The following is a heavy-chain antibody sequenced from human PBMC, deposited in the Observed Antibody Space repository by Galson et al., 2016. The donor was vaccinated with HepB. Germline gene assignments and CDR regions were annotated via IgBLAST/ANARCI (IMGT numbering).Heavy chain of an antibody. CDR3: ARRYSGSYWDAFDI. Sequence: QSGAEVKKPGESLKISCHSSGYTFNTYWIAWVRQMPGKGLELMGIIYPGDSDARYSPSFQGQVTMSVDKSTSTAYLQWRGLKASDTAMYYCARRYSGSYWDAFDIWGQGTLVSVSS. CDR2: IYPGDSDA. V-gene: IGHV5-51*01. J-gene: IGHJ3*02. CDR1: GYTFNTYW. D-gene: IGHD1-26*01.